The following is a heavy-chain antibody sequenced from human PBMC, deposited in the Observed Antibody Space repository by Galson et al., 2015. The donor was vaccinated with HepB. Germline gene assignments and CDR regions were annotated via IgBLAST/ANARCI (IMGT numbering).Heavy chain of an antibody. CDR1: GYTLTTYY. CDR3: ARDLIGYINF. CDR2: ISPSGGST. D-gene: IGHD5-24*01. Sequence: SVKVSCKASGYTLTTYYIHWVRQAPGQGLEWMGMISPSGGSTTYAQKFQGRVTMTRDTSTSTVYMELSSLRSEDTAVYFCARDLIGYINFWGQGTLVTVSS. J-gene: IGHJ4*02. V-gene: IGHV1-46*01.